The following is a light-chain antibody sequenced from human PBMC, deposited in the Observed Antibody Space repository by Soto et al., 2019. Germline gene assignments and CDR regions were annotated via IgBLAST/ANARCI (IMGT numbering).Light chain of an antibody. Sequence: VFLTQSPFTLSLSPGERGTLSCRASQNVSNSYLTWYQQKPGQAPRLLIYGASSRATGIPDRFSGSGSGKDLTTTISRMEPEDFEVYNCQKYGRSQWTFGQGTKVDIK. CDR3: QKYGRSQWT. J-gene: IGKJ1*01. CDR2: GAS. V-gene: IGKV3-20*01. CDR1: QNVSNSY.